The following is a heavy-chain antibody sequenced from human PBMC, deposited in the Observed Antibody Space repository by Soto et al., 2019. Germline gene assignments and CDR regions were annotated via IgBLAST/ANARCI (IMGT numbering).Heavy chain of an antibody. Sequence: QVQLVESGGGVVQPGRSLRLSCAASGFTFSSYGMHWVRQAPGKGLEWVAVISYDGSNKYYADSVKGRFTISRDNSKNPLYLQMDSLGAGGKAVYFWAKSGTGTCRGGGLFDYWGQGTLVTVSS. D-gene: IGHD3-10*01. J-gene: IGHJ4*02. V-gene: IGHV3-30*18. CDR2: ISYDGSNK. CDR1: GFTFSSYG. CDR3: AKSGTGTCRGGGLFDY.